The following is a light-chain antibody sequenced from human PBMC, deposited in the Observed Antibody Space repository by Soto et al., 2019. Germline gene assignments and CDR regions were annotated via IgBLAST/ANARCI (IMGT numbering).Light chain of an antibody. CDR1: SSNIGSNT. Sequence: QSVLTQPPSASGTPGQRVTISCSGSSSNIGSNTVNWYQQHPGKAPKLMIYEVSNRPSGVSNRFSGSKSGNTASLTISGLQAEDEADYYCSSYTSSSTRVFGTGTKLTVL. V-gene: IGLV2-14*01. CDR2: EVS. CDR3: SSYTSSSTRV. J-gene: IGLJ1*01.